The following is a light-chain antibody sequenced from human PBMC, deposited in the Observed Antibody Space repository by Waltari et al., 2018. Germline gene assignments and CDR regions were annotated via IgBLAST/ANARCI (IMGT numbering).Light chain of an antibody. CDR1: SSDVGTYNL. CDR2: EVG. J-gene: IGLJ1*01. Sequence: QSALTQPASVSGSPGQSITISCTGTSSDVGTYNLVSWFQCHPGKAPKLMIYEVGKRPSGVSNRFSGSKSGNTASLTSAGLQAEDEADYYCCSYAGSGTFHVFGTGTKVSVL. CDR3: CSYAGSGTFHV. V-gene: IGLV2-23*02.